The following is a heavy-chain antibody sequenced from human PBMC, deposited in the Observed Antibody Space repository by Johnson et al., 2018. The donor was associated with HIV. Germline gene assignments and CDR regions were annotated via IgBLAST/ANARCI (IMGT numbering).Heavy chain of an antibody. Sequence: QVQLVESGGGVVQPGRSLRLSCAASGFTFSSFAIHWVRQAPGKGLEWVAVISYDGSEKYYAESVKARFTISRDNSKNTLYLQMNSLRAEDTAVYYCARDGPWLQSQRDAFDVWGRGTMVTVSS. J-gene: IGHJ3*01. CDR2: ISYDGSEK. V-gene: IGHV3-30*04. CDR3: ARDGPWLQSQRDAFDV. D-gene: IGHD5-24*01. CDR1: GFTFSSFA.